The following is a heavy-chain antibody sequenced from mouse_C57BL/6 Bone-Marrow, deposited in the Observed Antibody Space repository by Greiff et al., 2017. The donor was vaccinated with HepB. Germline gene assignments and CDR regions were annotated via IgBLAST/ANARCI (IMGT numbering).Heavy chain of an antibody. D-gene: IGHD1-1*01. V-gene: IGHV1-64*01. Sequence: QVQLQQPGAELVKPGASVKLSCKASGYTFTSYWMHWVKQRPGQGLEWIGMIHPNSGSTNYNEKFKSKATLTVDKSSSTAYMQLSSLTSEDSAVYYCARMWATVVAVDWYFDVWGTGTTVTVSS. CDR1: GYTFTSYW. CDR3: ARMWATVVAVDWYFDV. CDR2: IHPNSGST. J-gene: IGHJ1*03.